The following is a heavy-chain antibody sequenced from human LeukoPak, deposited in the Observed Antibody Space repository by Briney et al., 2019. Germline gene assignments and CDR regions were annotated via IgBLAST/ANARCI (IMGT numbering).Heavy chain of an antibody. D-gene: IGHD3-10*01. Sequence: ASVKVSCKASGYTFTSYDINWVRQATGQGLEWMGWMNPSSGNTGYAQKFQGRVTMTRNTSISTAYMELSSLRSEDTAVYYCARFSMVRGEGGNWFDPWGQGTLVTVSS. J-gene: IGHJ5*02. CDR3: ARFSMVRGEGGNWFDP. CDR2: MNPSSGNT. CDR1: GYTFTSYD. V-gene: IGHV1-8*01.